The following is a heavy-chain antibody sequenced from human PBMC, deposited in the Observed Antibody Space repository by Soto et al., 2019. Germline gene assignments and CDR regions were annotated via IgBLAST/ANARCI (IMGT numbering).Heavy chain of an antibody. CDR3: AIHDYYHRTFDI. CDR2: TLYSGSP. Sequence: PSETLSLTCRVSGGSVGTGAYYWSWIRQPPGKGLEWIGYTLYSGSPNYNPSLQSLQSRVTISVDTSRNQFSLRLTSVTAADTALYYCAIHDYYHRTFDIWGQGTLVTVSS. V-gene: IGHV4-61*08. J-gene: IGHJ3*02. D-gene: IGHD3-22*01. CDR1: GGSVGTGAYY.